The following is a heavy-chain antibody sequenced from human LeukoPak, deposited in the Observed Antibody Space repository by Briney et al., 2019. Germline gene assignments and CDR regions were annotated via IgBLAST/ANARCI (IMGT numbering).Heavy chain of an antibody. CDR2: IYYSGST. V-gene: IGHV4-59*08. Sequence: APETLSLTCTVSGGSISSYYWSWIRQPPGKGLEWIGYIYYSGSTNYNPSLKSRVTISVDTSKNQFSLKLSSVTAADTAVYYCARQEPYSSSWYYFDYWGQGTLVTVSS. CDR3: ARQEPYSSSWYYFDY. CDR1: GGSISSYY. J-gene: IGHJ4*02. D-gene: IGHD6-13*01.